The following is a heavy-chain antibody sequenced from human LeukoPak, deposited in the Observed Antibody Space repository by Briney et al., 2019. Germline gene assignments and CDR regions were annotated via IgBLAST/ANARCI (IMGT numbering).Heavy chain of an antibody. D-gene: IGHD3-22*01. CDR1: GFTFDDYG. V-gene: IGHV3-20*04. CDR2: INWNGGST. CDR3: ARVEYYYDSSGYFDY. J-gene: IGHJ4*02. Sequence: RPGGSLRLSCAASGFTFDDYGMSWVRQAPGKGLEWVSGINWNGGSTGYADSVKGRFTISRDNAKNSLYLQMNSLRAEDTALYYCARVEYYYDSSGYFDYWGQGTLVTVSS.